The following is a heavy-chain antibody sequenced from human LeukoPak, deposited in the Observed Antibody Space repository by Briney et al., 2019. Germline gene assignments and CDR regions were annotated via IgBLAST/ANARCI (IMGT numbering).Heavy chain of an antibody. CDR2: IYYSGTT. CDR3: ARGVYIAAAQYGY. Sequence: SETLSLTCTVSGGSINSYYWSWIRQPPGKGLEWIGYIYYSGTTNYNPSPKSRVTISVDTSKNQFSLKLSSVTAADTAVYYCARGVYIAAAQYGYWGQGTLVTVSS. CDR1: GGSINSYY. D-gene: IGHD6-13*01. J-gene: IGHJ4*02. V-gene: IGHV4-59*01.